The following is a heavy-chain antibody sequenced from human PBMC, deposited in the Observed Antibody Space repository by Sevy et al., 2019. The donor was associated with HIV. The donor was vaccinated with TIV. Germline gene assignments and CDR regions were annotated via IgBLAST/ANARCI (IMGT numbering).Heavy chain of an antibody. CDR2: IKARADGGTT. V-gene: IGHV3-15*01. J-gene: IGHJ6*02. Sequence: GGSLRLSCAASGFTFSYAWMSWVRQAPGKGLEWVGRIKARADGGTTDYAAPVKDRFTISRDDSKNTLYLQMNSLKTEDTAVYYCSTDPIIVLLVTDGMDVWGQGTTVTVSS. CDR3: STDPIIVLLVTDGMDV. CDR1: GFTFSYAW. D-gene: IGHD2-8*01.